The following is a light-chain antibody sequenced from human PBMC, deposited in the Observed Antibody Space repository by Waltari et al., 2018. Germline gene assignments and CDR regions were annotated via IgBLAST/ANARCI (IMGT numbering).Light chain of an antibody. J-gene: IGLJ2*01. CDR3: QSYDSSLSGVV. Sequence: QSVLTQPPSVSGAPGQRVTISCPGSSSNIGAGYDVNWYQQLPGTAPKLLIYGNSNRPSGVPDRFSGSKSGTSASLAITGLQAEDEADYYCQSYDSSLSGVVFGGGTKLTVL. CDR2: GNS. CDR1: SSNIGAGYD. V-gene: IGLV1-40*01.